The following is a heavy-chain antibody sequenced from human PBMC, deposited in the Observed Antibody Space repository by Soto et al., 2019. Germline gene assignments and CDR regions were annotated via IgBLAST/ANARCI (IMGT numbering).Heavy chain of an antibody. J-gene: IGHJ5*02. CDR3: VRDRPHNWFDP. CDR2: MNTDGSDS. CDR1: GFSLSNYW. Sequence: EVQVVESGGGLVQPVESLRLSCAASGFSLSNYWMHWVRQVPGKGLVWVSYMNTDGSDSAYTDSVKGRFTISRAKAKNTVSLQMNSLRPADTDMYYCVRDRPHNWFDPWGQGTLVNVSS. V-gene: IGHV3-74*01.